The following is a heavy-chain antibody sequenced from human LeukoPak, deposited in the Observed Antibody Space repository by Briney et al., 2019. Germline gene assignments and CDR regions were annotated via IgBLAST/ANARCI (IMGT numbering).Heavy chain of an antibody. V-gene: IGHV4-38-2*02. CDR2: IHHSGTT. J-gene: IGHJ4*02. CDR3: AREVLANENCHFDY. Sequence: SETLSLTCTVSDYSISSDYYWGWIRQPPGKGLEWIGSIHHSGTTFYNPSLNSRVTISVDTANHHFSLKLSSVTAADTAMYYCAREVLANENCHFDYWGQGTLVTVSS. D-gene: IGHD1-1*01. CDR1: DYSISSDYY.